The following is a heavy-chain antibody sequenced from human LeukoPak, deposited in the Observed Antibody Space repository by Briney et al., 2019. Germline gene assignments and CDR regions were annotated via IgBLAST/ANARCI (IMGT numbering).Heavy chain of an antibody. J-gene: IGHJ4*02. Sequence: PSETLSLTCTVSGGSISSYYWSWIRQPPGKGLEWIGYIYYSGSTNYNPSLKGRVTISVDTSKNQFSLKLSSVTAADTAVYYCARERERAVDYWGQGTLVTVSS. CDR1: GGSISSYY. CDR2: IYYSGST. CDR3: ARERERAVDY. V-gene: IGHV4-59*01. D-gene: IGHD5-24*01.